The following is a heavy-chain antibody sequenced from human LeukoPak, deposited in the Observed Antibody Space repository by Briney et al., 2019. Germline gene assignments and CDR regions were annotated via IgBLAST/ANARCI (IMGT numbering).Heavy chain of an antibody. CDR1: GGSISSDNYY. Sequence: PSETLSLTCTVSGGSISSDNYYWGWIRQPPGKGLEWIGSIYYSGTTYYNPSLKSRVTISVDTSKNQFSLKLSSVTAADTAVYYCATIKGRSSGWNLGAFDYWGQGTLVTVSS. CDR3: ATIKGRSSGWNLGAFDY. J-gene: IGHJ4*02. V-gene: IGHV4-39*01. D-gene: IGHD6-19*01. CDR2: IYYSGTT.